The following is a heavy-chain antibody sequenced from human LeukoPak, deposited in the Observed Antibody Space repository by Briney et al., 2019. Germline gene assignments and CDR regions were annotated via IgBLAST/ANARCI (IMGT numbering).Heavy chain of an antibody. CDR3: ARHDPSKNGAYDI. CDR2: IYYSGTT. CDR1: GGSISSYY. D-gene: IGHD4-11*01. V-gene: IGHV4-59*08. J-gene: IGHJ3*02. Sequence: PSETLSLTCTVSGGSISSYYWSWIRQPPGKGPEWIGYIYYSGTTSYNPPLTSRVTISIDTAKNQFSLKLTSVTAADTAVYYCARHDPSKNGAYDIWGQGAMVTVSS.